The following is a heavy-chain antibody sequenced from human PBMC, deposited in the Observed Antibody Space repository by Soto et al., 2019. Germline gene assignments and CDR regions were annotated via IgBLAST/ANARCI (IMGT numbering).Heavy chain of an antibody. CDR3: ARATNIVVVTASFDY. CDR2: INPSGGST. CDR1: GYTFTSYY. V-gene: IGHV1-46*01. Sequence: QVQLVQSGAEVKKPGASVNVSCKASGYTFTSYYMHWVRQAPGQGFEWMGIINPSGGSTSYAQKFQGRVTMTRDTATSTVYMELSSLRSEDTAVYYCARATNIVVVTASFDYWGQGTLVTVSS. J-gene: IGHJ4*02. D-gene: IGHD2-21*02.